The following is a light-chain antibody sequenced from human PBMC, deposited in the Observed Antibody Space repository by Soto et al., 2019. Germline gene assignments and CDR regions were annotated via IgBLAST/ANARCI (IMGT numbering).Light chain of an antibody. CDR2: AAS. Sequence: DIQMTQSPSSVSASVGDTVTITCRASQSISSWLAWYQQKPGKAPKLLIYAASTLQSGVPSRFSGSGFGTDFTLTITSLQPEDFETYYCQKASSFPQTFGQGTGVELK. V-gene: IGKV1-12*01. CDR3: QKASSFPQT. CDR1: QSISSW. J-gene: IGKJ1*01.